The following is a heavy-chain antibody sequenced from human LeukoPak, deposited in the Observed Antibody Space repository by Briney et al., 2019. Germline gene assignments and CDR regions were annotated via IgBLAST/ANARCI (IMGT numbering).Heavy chain of an antibody. Sequence: PGGSLRLSCAASGLTFSIHWMNWVRQAPGKGLECVANINQDGSDKYYVDSVKGRFTISRDNTKNSLYLQMNSLRAEDTAVYYCATLLLVCEACHNDYWGQGTLVTVSS. J-gene: IGHJ4*02. D-gene: IGHD3-10*01. V-gene: IGHV3-7*01. CDR3: ATLLLVCEACHNDY. CDR1: GLTFSIHW. CDR2: INQDGSDK.